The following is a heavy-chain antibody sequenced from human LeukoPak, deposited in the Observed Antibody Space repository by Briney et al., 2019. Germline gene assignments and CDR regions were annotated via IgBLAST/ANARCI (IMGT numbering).Heavy chain of an antibody. CDR1: GFTVSSNY. D-gene: IGHD2-2*01. Sequence: PGGSLRLSCAASGFTVSSNYMSWVRQAPGKGLEWVSVIYSGGSTYYADSVKGRFTISRDNSKNTLYLQMNSLRAEDTAVYYCAKDGGIVVVPAPIDYWGQGTLVTISS. J-gene: IGHJ4*02. V-gene: IGHV3-53*05. CDR2: IYSGGST. CDR3: AKDGGIVVVPAPIDY.